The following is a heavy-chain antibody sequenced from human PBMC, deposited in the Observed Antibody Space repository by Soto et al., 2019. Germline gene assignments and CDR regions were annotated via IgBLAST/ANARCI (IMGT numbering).Heavy chain of an antibody. V-gene: IGHV2-70*01. D-gene: IGHD3-10*01. J-gene: IGHJ4*02. CDR1: GFSLSTSGMC. CDR3: ARIRATMVRGVIIWRYFDY. Sequence: SGPTLVNPTQTLTLTCTFSGFSLSTSGMCVSWIRQPPGKALEWLALIDWDDDKYYSTSLKTRLTISKDTSKNQVVLTMTNMDPVDTATYYCARIRATMVRGVIIWRYFDYWGQGTLVTVSS. CDR2: IDWDDDK.